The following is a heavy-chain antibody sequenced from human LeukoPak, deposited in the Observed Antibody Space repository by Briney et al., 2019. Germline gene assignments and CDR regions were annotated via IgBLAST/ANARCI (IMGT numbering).Heavy chain of an antibody. CDR1: GFTFSSYW. D-gene: IGHD3-16*01. Sequence: GGSLRLSCAASGFTFSSYWMSWVRQAPGKGLEWVATIEQDGSEKYYVDSVKGRFTISRDNAENSLYLQMNSLRAEDTAVYYCARRGTYQNWFDPWGQGTLVTVSS. CDR3: ARRGTYQNWFDP. V-gene: IGHV3-7*01. CDR2: IEQDGSEK. J-gene: IGHJ5*02.